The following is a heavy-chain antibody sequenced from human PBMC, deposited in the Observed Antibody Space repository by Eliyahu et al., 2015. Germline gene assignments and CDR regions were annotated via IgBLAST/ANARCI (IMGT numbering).Heavy chain of an antibody. CDR1: GGSISSSSRY. D-gene: IGHD3-3*01. V-gene: IGHV4-39*07. Sequence: QVQLQESGPGLVKPSETLSXTCTVSGGSISSSSRYWGWTRQPPGKGLEWVGSFYNSGTTFYNSXLKSRVSISVDTSKNQFSLKMNSVTAADTAVYYCALLKEYDFWSGYSGPYNWYFDLWGRGTLVTISS. CDR3: ALLKEYDFWSGYSGPYNWYFDL. CDR2: FYNSGTT. J-gene: IGHJ2*01.